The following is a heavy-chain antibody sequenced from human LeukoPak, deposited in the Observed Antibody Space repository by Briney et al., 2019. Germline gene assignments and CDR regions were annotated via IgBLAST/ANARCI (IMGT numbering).Heavy chain of an antibody. Sequence: GGSLRLSCAASGFTFSDYYMSWIRQAPGKGLVWVSYISSSGSTIYYADSVKGRFTISRDNAKNSLYLQMNSLRAEDTAVYYCAREISRGGYRDAFDIWGQGTMVTVSS. CDR2: ISSSGSTI. D-gene: IGHD5-24*01. CDR3: AREISRGGYRDAFDI. CDR1: GFTFSDYY. V-gene: IGHV3-11*01. J-gene: IGHJ3*02.